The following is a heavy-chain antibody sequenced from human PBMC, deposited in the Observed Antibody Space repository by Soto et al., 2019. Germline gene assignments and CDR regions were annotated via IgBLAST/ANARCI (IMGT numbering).Heavy chain of an antibody. Sequence: HWVRQAPGQRLEWMGWINAGNGNTKYSQKFQGRVTITRDTSASTAYMELSSLRSEDTAVYYCARELLGYWGQGTLVTVSS. CDR2: INAGNGNT. D-gene: IGHD2-15*01. CDR3: ARELLGY. J-gene: IGHJ4*02. V-gene: IGHV1-3*01.